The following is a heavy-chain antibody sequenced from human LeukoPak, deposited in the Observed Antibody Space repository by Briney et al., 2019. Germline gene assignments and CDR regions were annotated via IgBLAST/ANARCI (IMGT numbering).Heavy chain of an antibody. D-gene: IGHD2-8*01. J-gene: IGHJ5*02. V-gene: IGHV2-5*02. Sequence: SGPTLVKPTQTLTLTCTFSGFSLSTSGVGVGWIRQPPGKALEWLALIYWDDDKRYSPSLKSRLTITKDTSKNQVVLTMTNMDPVDTATYYCAHRLVDCTNGVCYSGWFDPWGQGTLVTVSS. CDR3: AHRLVDCTNGVCYSGWFDP. CDR1: GFSLSTSGVG. CDR2: IYWDDDK.